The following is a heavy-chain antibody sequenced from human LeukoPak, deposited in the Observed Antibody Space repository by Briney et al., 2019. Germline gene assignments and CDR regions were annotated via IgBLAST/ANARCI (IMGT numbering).Heavy chain of an antibody. CDR3: AKDRDYYGSGSPDAFDI. CDR2: ISGSGGST. CDR1: GFTFSTYW. J-gene: IGHJ3*02. D-gene: IGHD3-10*01. V-gene: IGHV3-23*01. Sequence: GGSLRLSCAASGFTFSTYWMSWVRQAPGKGLEWVSAISGSGGSTYYADSVKGRFTISRNNSKNTLYLQMNSLRAEDTAVYYCAKDRDYYGSGSPDAFDIWGQGTMVTVSS.